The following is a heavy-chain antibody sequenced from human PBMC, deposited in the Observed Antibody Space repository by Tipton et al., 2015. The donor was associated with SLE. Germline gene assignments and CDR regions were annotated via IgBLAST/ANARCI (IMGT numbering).Heavy chain of an antibody. J-gene: IGHJ4*02. D-gene: IGHD3-10*01. CDR2: IYYSGST. Sequence: TLSLTCTVSGGSISSGGYYWSWIRQHPGKGLEWIGYIYYSGSTYYNPSLKSRVTISVDTSKNQFSLKLSSVTAADTAVYYCARAVGERLVQGVTPLNYWGQGTLVTVSS. CDR3: ARAVGERLVQGVTPLNY. V-gene: IGHV4-31*03. CDR1: GGSISSGGYY.